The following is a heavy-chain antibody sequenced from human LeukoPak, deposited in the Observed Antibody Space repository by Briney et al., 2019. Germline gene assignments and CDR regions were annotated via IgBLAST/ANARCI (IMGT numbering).Heavy chain of an antibody. J-gene: IGHJ4*02. V-gene: IGHV3-7*01. D-gene: IGHD2-2*01. Sequence: PGGSLRLSCAASGFAFSHYWMSWVRQAPGKGLEWLANIRQDGSDNYYVDSVKGRFTFSRDNARNSMYMQMNSLRGEDTAVYYCARVGSTSWYLDYWGQGTLVTVSS. CDR1: GFAFSHYW. CDR2: IRQDGSDN. CDR3: ARVGSTSWYLDY.